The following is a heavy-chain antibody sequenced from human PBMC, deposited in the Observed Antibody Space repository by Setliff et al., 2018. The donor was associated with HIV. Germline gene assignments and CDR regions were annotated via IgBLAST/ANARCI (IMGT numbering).Heavy chain of an antibody. D-gene: IGHD2-21*02. J-gene: IGHJ4*02. V-gene: IGHV4-39*01. CDR2: IHYTGNT. CDR3: ARGGDGIDF. CDR1: GGSITSTTYY. Sequence: SETLSLTCTVSGGSITSTTYYWGWIRQPPGKGLEWIGTIHYTGNTYHNPSLKSRVTISVEASKNQISLKLTAVTAADSAVYYCARGGDGIDFWGQGTLVTVSS.